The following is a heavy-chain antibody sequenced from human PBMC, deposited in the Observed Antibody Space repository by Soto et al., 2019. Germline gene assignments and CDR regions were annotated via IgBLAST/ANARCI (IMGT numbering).Heavy chain of an antibody. CDR3: ARLRRDCSSTSCYTGVQPAPFDY. CDR2: IYPGDSDT. J-gene: IGHJ4*02. V-gene: IGHV5-51*01. CDR1: GYSFTSYW. Sequence: EVQLVQSGAEVKKPGESLKISCKGSGYSFTSYWIGWVRQMPGKGLEWMGIIYPGDSDTRYSPSFQGQVTISADKSISTAYLQWSSLKASDTAMYYCARLRRDCSSTSCYTGVQPAPFDYWGQGTLVTVSS. D-gene: IGHD2-2*02.